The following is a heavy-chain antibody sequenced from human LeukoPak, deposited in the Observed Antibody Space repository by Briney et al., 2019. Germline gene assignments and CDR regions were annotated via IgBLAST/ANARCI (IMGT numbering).Heavy chain of an antibody. Sequence: SVKVSCKASGGTFSSYAISWVRQAPGQGLEWMGGIIPIFGTANYAQKFQGRVTITADESTSTAYMELSSLRSEDTAVYYCARKAPYSNIGVVPAATGYYYGMDVWGQGTTVTVSS. V-gene: IGHV1-69*13. J-gene: IGHJ6*02. CDR1: GGTFSSYA. CDR3: ARKAPYSNIGVVPAATGYYYGMDV. CDR2: IIPIFGTA. D-gene: IGHD2-2*01.